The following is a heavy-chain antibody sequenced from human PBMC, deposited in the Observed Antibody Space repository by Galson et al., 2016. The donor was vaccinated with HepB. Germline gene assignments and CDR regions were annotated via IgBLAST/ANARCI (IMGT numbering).Heavy chain of an antibody. J-gene: IGHJ4*02. CDR1: GGSISSYY. Sequence: ETLSLTCTVSGGSISSYYWSWIRQPPGKGMEWIGYIYYSGSTNSNPSPKSRITISIDTSKNKFSLKLSSVTAADTAVDYWARGDPHGSGSYNPWGQGTLVTVSS. D-gene: IGHD3-10*01. CDR2: IYYSGST. V-gene: IGHV4-59*01. CDR3: ARGDPHGSGSYNP.